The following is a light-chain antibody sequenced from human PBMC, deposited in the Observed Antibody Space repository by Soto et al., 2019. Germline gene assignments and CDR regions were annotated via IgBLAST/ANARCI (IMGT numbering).Light chain of an antibody. CDR2: AAS. V-gene: IGKV1-39*01. Sequence: DIQMTQSPSSLSASIGDRVTITCRASQSISNYFNWYQQKPGKAPKLLIFAASNLQSGVPARFSGSGSGTDFTLTISSLQPEDFATYYCQQTYNPPPTFGQGTKLDI. CDR1: QSISNY. CDR3: QQTYNPPPT. J-gene: IGKJ2*01.